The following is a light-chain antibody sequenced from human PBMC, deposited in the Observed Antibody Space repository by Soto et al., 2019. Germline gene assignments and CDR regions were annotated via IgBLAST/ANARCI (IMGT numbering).Light chain of an antibody. J-gene: IGKJ5*01. CDR2: DAS. V-gene: IGKV1-33*01. CDR3: QQYESLPLT. Sequence: DIQMTESPWSLSASVGDRVTITCQASQDINKNLIWYQQKPGKAPKLLIYDASDLETGVPSRFSGSGSGTGFTFTISSLQPEDFATYYRQQYESLPLTFGQGTRLEI. CDR1: QDINKN.